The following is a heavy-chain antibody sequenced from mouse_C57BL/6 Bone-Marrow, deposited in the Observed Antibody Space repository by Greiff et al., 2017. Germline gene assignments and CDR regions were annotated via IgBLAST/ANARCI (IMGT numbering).Heavy chain of an antibody. CDR3: ERQAMHYYGSSYWYVDV. J-gene: IGHJ1*01. D-gene: IGHD1-1*01. CDR1: GFTFSSYG. Sequence: EVQLVESGGDLVKPGGSLKLSCAASGFTFSSYGMSWVRQTPDKRLEWVATISSGGSYTYYPDSVKGRFTISRDNAKNTLYLQMSRLKSEDTAMYYCERQAMHYYGSSYWYVDVWGSGTTVTVSS. V-gene: IGHV5-6*01. CDR2: ISSGGSYT.